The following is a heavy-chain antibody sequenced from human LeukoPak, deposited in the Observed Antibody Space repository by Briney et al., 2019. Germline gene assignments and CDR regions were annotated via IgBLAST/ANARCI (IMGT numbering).Heavy chain of an antibody. CDR2: IKPDGSQR. CDR1: GFSFSGTW. D-gene: IGHD3-22*01. J-gene: IGHJ4*02. CDR3: TIDLNHDSGG. Sequence: QPGGSLRLSCATSGFSFSGTWMTWVRQAPGKGLECVANIKPDGSQRYYIDSVKGRFTVSRDNAKNSLYLQMNSLRVEDTAIYYCTIDLNHDSGGWGQGTLVTVSS. V-gene: IGHV3-7*01.